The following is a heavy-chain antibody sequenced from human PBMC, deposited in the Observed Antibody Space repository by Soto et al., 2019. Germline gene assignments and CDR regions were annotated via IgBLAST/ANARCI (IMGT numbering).Heavy chain of an antibody. CDR2: ISGSGGST. V-gene: IGHV3-23*01. Sequence: GGSLRLSCAASGFTFSSYAMSWVRQAPGKGLEWVSAISGSGGSTYYADSVKGRFTISRDNSKNTLYLQMNSLRAEDTAVYYCAKTRMVYAIIGNYFDYWGQGTLVTVSS. D-gene: IGHD2-8*01. CDR1: GFTFSSYA. J-gene: IGHJ4*02. CDR3: AKTRMVYAIIGNYFDY.